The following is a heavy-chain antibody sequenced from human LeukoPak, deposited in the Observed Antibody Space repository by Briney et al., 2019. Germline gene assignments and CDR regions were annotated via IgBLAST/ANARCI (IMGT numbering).Heavy chain of an antibody. J-gene: IGHJ6*02. V-gene: IGHV1-8*01. Sequence: ASVKVSCKASGYTFTSYDINWVRQATGQGLEWMGWMNPNSGNTGYAQKFQGRVTMTRSTSISTAYMELSSLRSEDTAVYYCARGIQLWLHNYYYGMDVWGQGTTVTVSS. CDR2: MNPNSGNT. D-gene: IGHD5-18*01. CDR1: GYTFTSYD. CDR3: ARGIQLWLHNYYYGMDV.